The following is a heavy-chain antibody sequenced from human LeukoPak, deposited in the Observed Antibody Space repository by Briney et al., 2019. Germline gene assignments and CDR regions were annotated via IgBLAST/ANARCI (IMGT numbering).Heavy chain of an antibody. CDR3: ARGWKPYYYYYMDV. J-gene: IGHJ6*03. CDR2: IIPIFGTA. D-gene: IGHD4-23*01. CDR1: GGTFSSYA. Sequence: SVKVSCKAPGGTFSSYAISWVRQAPGQGLEWMGGIIPIFGTANYAQEFQGRVTITTDESTSTAYMELSSLRSEDTAVYYCARGWKPYYYYYMDVWGKGTTVTVSS. V-gene: IGHV1-69*05.